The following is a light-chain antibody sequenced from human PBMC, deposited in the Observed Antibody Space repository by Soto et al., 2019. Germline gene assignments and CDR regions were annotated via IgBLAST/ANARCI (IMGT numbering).Light chain of an antibody. Sequence: QSALTQPASVSGSPGQSITISCTGTSSDVDGYKYVSWYQQHPGRAPKLIIYDVSNRPSGVSNRFSGSKSDNTASLTISGLQAEDEADYYCSSYTSSSTLVFGGGTKLTVL. CDR3: SSYTSSSTLV. J-gene: IGLJ2*01. V-gene: IGLV2-14*03. CDR1: SSDVDGYKY. CDR2: DVS.